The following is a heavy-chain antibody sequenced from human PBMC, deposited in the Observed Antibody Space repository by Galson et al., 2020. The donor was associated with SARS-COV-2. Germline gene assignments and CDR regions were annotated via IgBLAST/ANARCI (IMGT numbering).Heavy chain of an antibody. CDR1: GFTFSSYA. Sequence: GESLKISCAASGFTFSSYAMSWVRQAPGKGLEWVSAISGSGGSTYYADSVKGRFTISRDNSKNTLYLQMNSLRAEDTAVYYCATANYYYYYMDVWGKGTTVTVSS. CDR3: ATANYYYYYMDV. V-gene: IGHV3-23*01. J-gene: IGHJ6*03. CDR2: ISGSGGST.